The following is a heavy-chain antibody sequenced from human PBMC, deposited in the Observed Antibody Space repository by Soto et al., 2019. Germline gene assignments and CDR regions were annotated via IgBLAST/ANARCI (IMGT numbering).Heavy chain of an antibody. V-gene: IGHV3-72*01. CDR2: TRNKANRYTT. J-gene: IGHJ6*02. CDR1: GFTFSDHY. D-gene: IGHD3-22*01. Sequence: EVQLVESGGGLVQPGGSLRLSCAASGFTFSDHYMDWVRQAPGKGLEWVGRTRNKANRYTTEYAASVKGSFTISRYDSKNSLYLQMNSLKTADTAVYYCARVYYYDSSGYYKHGMDVWGQGTTVTVAS. CDR3: ARVYYYDSSGYYKHGMDV.